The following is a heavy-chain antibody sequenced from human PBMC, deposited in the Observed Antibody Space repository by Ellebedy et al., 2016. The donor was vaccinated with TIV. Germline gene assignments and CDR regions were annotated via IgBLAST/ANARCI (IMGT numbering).Heavy chain of an antibody. CDR2: ISDSGGNT. J-gene: IGHJ6*02. D-gene: IGHD3-9*01. V-gene: IGHV3-23*01. CDR1: GLTFSSHA. Sequence: GESLKISCAASGLTFSSHAMSWVRQAPGKGLEWVSSISDSGGNTYYADSVKGRFTVARDSANNSVYLQMNSLRAEDTAVYYCGRARQPGYFAYYYYGMDVWGQGTTVTVSS. CDR3: GRARQPGYFAYYYYGMDV.